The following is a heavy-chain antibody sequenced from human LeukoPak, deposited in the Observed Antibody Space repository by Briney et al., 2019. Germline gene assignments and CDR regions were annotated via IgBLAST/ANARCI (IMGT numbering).Heavy chain of an antibody. D-gene: IGHD2-15*01. J-gene: IGHJ3*02. Sequence: SETLSLTCTVSGYSISSGYYWGWIRQPPGQGLEWIGSIYHSGSTYYNPSLKSRVTISVDTSKNQFSLKLSSVTAADTAVYYCARYLGGCSGGTCYTNDAFDIWGQGTMVTVSS. CDR2: IYHSGST. CDR1: GYSISSGYY. CDR3: ARYLGGCSGGTCYTNDAFDI. V-gene: IGHV4-38-2*02.